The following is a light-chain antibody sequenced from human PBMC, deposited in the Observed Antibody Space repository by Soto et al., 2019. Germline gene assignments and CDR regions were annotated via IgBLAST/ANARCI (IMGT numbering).Light chain of an antibody. Sequence: DIVMTQSPDSLAVSLGERATIHCKSSQTFLYSSNTKNYLAWYQQKPVQPLKLLIHWDSTGESGVPDRFSGSGSGTDFTLTISSLQAEDVAVYYCQQYDSAVSFGQGTKVEIK. V-gene: IGKV4-1*01. CDR1: QTFLYSSNTKNY. J-gene: IGKJ1*01. CDR3: QQYDSAVS. CDR2: WDS.